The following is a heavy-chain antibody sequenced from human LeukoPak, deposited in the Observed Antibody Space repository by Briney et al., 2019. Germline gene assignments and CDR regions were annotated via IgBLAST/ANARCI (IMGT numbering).Heavy chain of an antibody. D-gene: IGHD3-22*01. Sequence: ASVKVSCKASGYTFTSYGISWVRQAPGQGLEWMGWISAYNGNTNYAQKLQGRVTMTTDTSTSTAYMELRSLRSDDTAVYYCATLAKPSTYYYDSSGYLSGAFDIWGQGTMVTVSS. J-gene: IGHJ3*02. CDR2: ISAYNGNT. V-gene: IGHV1-18*01. CDR3: ATLAKPSTYYYDSSGYLSGAFDI. CDR1: GYTFTSYG.